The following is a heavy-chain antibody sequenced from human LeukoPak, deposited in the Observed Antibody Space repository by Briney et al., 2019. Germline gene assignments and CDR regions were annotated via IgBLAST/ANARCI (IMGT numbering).Heavy chain of an antibody. V-gene: IGHV4-61*02. D-gene: IGHD2-21*02. CDR1: GDSISSDDYY. CDR2: FSASGNS. CDR3: ARDPPAYCGGDCPRYNWFDP. Sequence: SETLSLTCTVSGDSISSDDYYWSWIRQPAGKGLEWIGRFSASGNSNYNPSLKSRLTISVDRSKNQFSLKLTSVTAADTAVYYCARDPPAYCGGDCPRYNWFDPWGQGTLVTVSS. J-gene: IGHJ5*02.